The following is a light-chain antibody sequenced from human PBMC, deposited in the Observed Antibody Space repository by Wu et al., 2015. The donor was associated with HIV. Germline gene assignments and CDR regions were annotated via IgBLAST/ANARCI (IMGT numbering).Light chain of an antibody. Sequence: CRASTGCEEKLIVALGTTHKPRARRPRLLIYGASTRATDIPDRFSGSGSGADFTLTITRVEIEDFAIYCCQQYGSSQITFGQGTRLEMK. V-gene: IGKV3-20*01. CDR1: TGCEEKL. CDR3: QQYGSSQIT. CDR2: GAS. J-gene: IGKJ5*01.